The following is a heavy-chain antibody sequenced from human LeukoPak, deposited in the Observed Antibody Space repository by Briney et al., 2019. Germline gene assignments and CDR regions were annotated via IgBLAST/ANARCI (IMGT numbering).Heavy chain of an antibody. J-gene: IGHJ4*02. CDR3: AKDVGKWESLHFFDY. D-gene: IGHD1-26*01. CDR2: ISGSGAST. V-gene: IGHV3-23*01. Sequence: GGSLRLSCLTPGFTLSTNAMSWVRQAPGKGLEWISGISGSGASTYYADSVKGRFTISRDDSRNTLYLQMNSLRGDDTAVYYCAKDVGKWESLHFFDYWGQGTLVTVSS. CDR1: GFTLSTNA.